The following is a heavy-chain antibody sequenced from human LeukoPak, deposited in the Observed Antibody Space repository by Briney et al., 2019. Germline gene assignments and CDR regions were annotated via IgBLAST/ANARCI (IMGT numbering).Heavy chain of an antibody. CDR3: ARGDTTSGY. CDR1: GFTFSSYR. D-gene: IGHD5-18*01. Sequence: GGSLRLSCADSGFTFSSYRMNWVRQAPGKGLEWVSYISSSSSTIYYADSVKGRFTISRDNAKNSLYLQMNSLRAEDTAVYYCARGDTTSGYWGQGTLVTVSS. J-gene: IGHJ4*02. CDR2: ISSSSSTI. V-gene: IGHV3-48*04.